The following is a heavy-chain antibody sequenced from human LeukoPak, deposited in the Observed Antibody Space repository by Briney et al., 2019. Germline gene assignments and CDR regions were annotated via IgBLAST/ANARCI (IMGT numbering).Heavy chain of an antibody. CDR1: GYTSTSSG. J-gene: IGHJ4*02. D-gene: IGHD3-22*01. CDR2: ISAYNGNT. CDR3: ARATYDSSGYPPYFDC. V-gene: IGHV1-18*04. Sequence: SAKGSSNASGYTSTSSGISWVRQATGHGLEWMGWISAYNGNTNYAQKRQGRVTMTTAISTSTAYLKLRSLRSGATAVYYWARATYDSSGYPPYFDCWGQGTLVTVSS.